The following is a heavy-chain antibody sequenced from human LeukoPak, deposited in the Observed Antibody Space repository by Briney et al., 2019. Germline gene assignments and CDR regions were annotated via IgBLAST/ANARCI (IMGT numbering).Heavy chain of an antibody. V-gene: IGHV3-53*01. CDR1: GFTVSRTY. J-gene: IGHJ4*02. CDR2: IFTTGTT. D-gene: IGHD5-12*01. CDR3: AGDRPPAPRGYSGYVVGLPDY. Sequence: GGSLRLSCVLSGFTVSRTYISWFRQTPGKGLEWVSVIFTTGTTYYADSVKGRFTLSRDNFENTVHLQMSSLTAEDTAVYYCAGDRPPAPRGYSGYVVGLPDYWGQGTLVTDSS.